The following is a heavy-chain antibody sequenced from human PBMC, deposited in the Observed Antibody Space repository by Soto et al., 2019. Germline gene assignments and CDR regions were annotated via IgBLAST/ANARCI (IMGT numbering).Heavy chain of an antibody. CDR3: ARALARYDFWSGYRYYYYYMDV. CDR1: GFTFSSYW. J-gene: IGHJ6*03. Sequence: SLRLSCAASGFTFSSYWMHWVRQAPGKGLVWVSRINSDGSSTSYADSVKGRFTISRDNAKNTLYLQMNSLRAEDTAVYYCARALARYDFWSGYRYYYYYMDVWGKGTTVTVSS. V-gene: IGHV3-74*01. D-gene: IGHD3-3*01. CDR2: INSDGSST.